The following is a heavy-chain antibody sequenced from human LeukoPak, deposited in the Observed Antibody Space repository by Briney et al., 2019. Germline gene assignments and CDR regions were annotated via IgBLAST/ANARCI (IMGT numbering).Heavy chain of an antibody. D-gene: IGHD2-8*02. Sequence: GGSLRLSCAASEFTFSSYAMHWVRQAPGKGLEWVAAISFDGNNEYYADSVKGRFTISRDNSKNTLYLQMNSLRAEDTASYYCAREAGYDTGGYPRDYWGQGTLVTVSS. CDR3: AREAGYDTGGYPRDY. V-gene: IGHV3-30-3*01. CDR2: ISFDGNNE. CDR1: EFTFSSYA. J-gene: IGHJ4*02.